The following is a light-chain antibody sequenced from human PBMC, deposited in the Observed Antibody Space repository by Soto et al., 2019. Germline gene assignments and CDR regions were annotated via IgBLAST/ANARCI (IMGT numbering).Light chain of an antibody. CDR1: TFNIGNNY. CDR2: QSN. CDR3: GSWDHSVSGFV. V-gene: IGLV1-51*02. Sequence: QSVLTQPPSVSPAPGQKVTISCSGNTFNIGNNYVSWFQQLLGTAPKLIIYQSNRRPSGIPDRFSGSKSGTSATLGITGLQTGDEADYYCGSWDHSVSGFVFGTGTRSPS. J-gene: IGLJ1*01.